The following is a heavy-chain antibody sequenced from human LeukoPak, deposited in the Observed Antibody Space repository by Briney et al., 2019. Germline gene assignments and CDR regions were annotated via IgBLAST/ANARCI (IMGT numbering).Heavy chain of an antibody. D-gene: IGHD3-10*01. CDR1: GGSMSSYY. V-gene: IGHV4-59*01. CDR3: ARAPELFYFDY. J-gene: IGHJ4*02. CDR2: IYDSGTT. Sequence: SETLSLTCTVSGGSMSSYYWSWVRQPPEKGLEWIGYIYDSGTTSYNPSLKSRATISVDTSRNQFSLKLTSVTAADTAVYYCARAPELFYFDYWGQGTLVPVSS.